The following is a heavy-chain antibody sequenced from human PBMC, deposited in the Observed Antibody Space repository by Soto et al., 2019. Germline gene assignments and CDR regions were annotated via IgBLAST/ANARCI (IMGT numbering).Heavy chain of an antibody. V-gene: IGHV3-23*01. J-gene: IGHJ4*02. Sequence: GGSLRLSCAASGFTVSSNYMSWVRQAPGKGLEWVSAISGSGGSTYYADSVKGRFTISRDNSKNTLYLQMNSLRADDTALYYCAKYKAGPTVLDYWGQGTLVTLSS. D-gene: IGHD1-1*01. CDR3: AKYKAGPTVLDY. CDR1: GFTVSSNY. CDR2: ISGSGGST.